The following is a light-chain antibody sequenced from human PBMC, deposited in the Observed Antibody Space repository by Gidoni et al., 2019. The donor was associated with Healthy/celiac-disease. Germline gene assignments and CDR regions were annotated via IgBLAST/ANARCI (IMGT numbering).Light chain of an antibody. Sequence: DIPMTQSPSSLSASVGDRVTITCQASQDISNYLNWYQQKPGKAPKLLIYDASNLETGVPSRFSGSGSGTDFTFTISSLQPEDIATYYCQQYDNLSFTCGPGTKVDIK. V-gene: IGKV1-33*01. CDR1: QDISNY. CDR3: QQYDNLSFT. J-gene: IGKJ3*01. CDR2: DAS.